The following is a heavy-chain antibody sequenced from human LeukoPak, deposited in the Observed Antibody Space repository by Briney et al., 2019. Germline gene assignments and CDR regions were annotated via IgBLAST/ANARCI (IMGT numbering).Heavy chain of an antibody. D-gene: IGHD6-13*01. Sequence: GASVTVSCKASGYTFTGYYMHWVRQAPGQGLEGMGWINPKSGGTNYAQNFQGRVTMTRDTSITTAYMELSRLRSDDTAVYYCARPSLIAAAGTGWFDPWGQGTLVTVSS. CDR1: GYTFTGYY. CDR2: INPKSGGT. V-gene: IGHV1-2*02. CDR3: ARPSLIAAAGTGWFDP. J-gene: IGHJ5*02.